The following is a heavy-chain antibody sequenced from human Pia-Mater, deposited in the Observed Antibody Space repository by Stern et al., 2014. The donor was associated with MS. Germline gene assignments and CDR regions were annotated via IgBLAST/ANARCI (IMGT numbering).Heavy chain of an antibody. Sequence: VQLEESGGGVVQPGRPLRLSCVASGFTLGSCVMHWVRQAPGKGLEWVAGASYDGSNKYYADSVKGRFTISRDNSQNTLYMQMSSLRPEDTAVYYCAKDRQYLTYFFDHWGQGSLVTVSS. CDR1: GFTLGSCV. J-gene: IGHJ5*02. CDR3: AKDRQYLTYFFDH. CDR2: ASYDGSNK. D-gene: IGHD2/OR15-2a*01. V-gene: IGHV3-30*18.